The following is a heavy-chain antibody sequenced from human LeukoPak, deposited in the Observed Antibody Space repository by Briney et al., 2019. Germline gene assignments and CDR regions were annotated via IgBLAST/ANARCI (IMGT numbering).Heavy chain of an antibody. CDR3: ARDSNY. CDR1: GFTFSSFS. Sequence: GGSLKLSCAASGFTFSSFSMNWVRQAPGKGLEWVSFISSGSSTIYYADSVKGRFTISRDNAKNSLYLQMNSLRDEDTGVYYCARDSNYWGQGTLVTVSS. J-gene: IGHJ4*02. CDR2: ISSGSSTI. V-gene: IGHV3-48*02. D-gene: IGHD2-2*01.